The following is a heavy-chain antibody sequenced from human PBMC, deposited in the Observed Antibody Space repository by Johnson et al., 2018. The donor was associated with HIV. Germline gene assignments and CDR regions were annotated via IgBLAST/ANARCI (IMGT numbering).Heavy chain of an antibody. Sequence: VQLVESGGGVVRPGGSLRLSCAAFGFTFDDYGMSWVRQAPEKGLEWVSGINWNGGRTGYADSVKGRFTISRDNAKNSLYLQMNSLRAEDTALYYCARDFSDYGDYGRCAFDIWGQGTMVTVSS. V-gene: IGHV3-20*04. D-gene: IGHD4-17*01. CDR1: GFTFDDYG. CDR3: ARDFSDYGDYGRCAFDI. J-gene: IGHJ3*02. CDR2: INWNGGRT.